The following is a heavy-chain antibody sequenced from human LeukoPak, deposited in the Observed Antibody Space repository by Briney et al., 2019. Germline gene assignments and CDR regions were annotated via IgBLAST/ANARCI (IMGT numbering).Heavy chain of an antibody. Sequence: GGSLRLSCAASGFTFSDYYMSWIRQAPGKGLEWVSYISSSGSAIYHADSVKGRFTISRDNAKNSLYLQMNSLRAEDTAVYYCARDHLAAAVFDHWGQGTLVTVSS. J-gene: IGHJ5*02. CDR1: GFTFSDYY. CDR3: ARDHLAAAVFDH. V-gene: IGHV3-11*01. CDR2: ISSSGSAI. D-gene: IGHD6-13*01.